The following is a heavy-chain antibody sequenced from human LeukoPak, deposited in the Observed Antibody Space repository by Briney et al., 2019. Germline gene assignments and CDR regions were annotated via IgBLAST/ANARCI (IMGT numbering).Heavy chain of an antibody. CDR3: ARSSGTRLDYYDSSGYYGWYYYYYMDV. D-gene: IGHD3-22*01. V-gene: IGHV4-59*08. CDR2: IYYSGRT. J-gene: IGHJ6*03. CDR1: SGSISSYY. Sequence: PSETLSLTCSVPSGSISSYYWSSIRQPPGKGLEWIGYIYYSGRTNYKPSLKSRVTISVDTSKNQFSLKLSSVTAADTAVYYCARSSGTRLDYYDSSGYYGWYYYYYMDVWGKGTTVTISS.